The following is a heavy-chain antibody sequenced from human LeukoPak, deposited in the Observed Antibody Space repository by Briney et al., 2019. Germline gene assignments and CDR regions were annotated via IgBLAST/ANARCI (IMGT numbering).Heavy chain of an antibody. Sequence: ASVKVSCKASGYTFTGYYMHWVRQAPGQGLEWMGRINPNSGGTNYAQKFQGRVTMTRDTFISTAYMELSRLRSDDTAVYYCARRNEYCTNGVCYPGGWDYWGQGTLVTVSS. D-gene: IGHD2-8*01. CDR1: GYTFTGYY. CDR2: INPNSGGT. J-gene: IGHJ4*02. V-gene: IGHV1-2*06. CDR3: ARRNEYCTNGVCYPGGWDY.